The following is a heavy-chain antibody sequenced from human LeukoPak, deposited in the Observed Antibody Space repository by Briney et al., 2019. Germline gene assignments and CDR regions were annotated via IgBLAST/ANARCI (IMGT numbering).Heavy chain of an antibody. CDR2: INAGNGNT. V-gene: IGHV1-3*01. D-gene: IGHD3-22*01. Sequence: AASVKVSCKASGYTFTSYAMHWVRQAPGQRLEWMGWINAGNGNTKYSQKFQGRVTITRDTSASTAYMELSSLRSEDTAVYYCARDPLPTYYYDSSGPIDYWGQGTLVTVSS. CDR3: ARDPLPTYYYDSSGPIDY. J-gene: IGHJ4*02. CDR1: GYTFTSYA.